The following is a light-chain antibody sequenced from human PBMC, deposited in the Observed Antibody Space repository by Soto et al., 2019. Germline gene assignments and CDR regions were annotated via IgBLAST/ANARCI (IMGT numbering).Light chain of an antibody. J-gene: IGLJ1*01. CDR2: SNN. V-gene: IGLV1-40*01. CDR1: NSNIGAGYD. Sequence: QSVLTQPASVSGAPGQRVTISCTGSNSNIGAGYDVHWYLQLPGTAPKLLVYSNNNRPSGVPDRFSVSRSDTSASLAITGLQEEDEADYYCQSYDSRLSAHVFGTGTKLTVL. CDR3: QSYDSRLSAHV.